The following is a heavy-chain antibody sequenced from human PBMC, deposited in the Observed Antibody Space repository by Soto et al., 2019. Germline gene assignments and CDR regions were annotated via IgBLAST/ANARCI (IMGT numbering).Heavy chain of an antibody. Sequence: ASVKVSCKASGYTFTSYYMHWVRQAPGQGLEWMGIINPSGGSTSYAQKFQGRVTMTRDTSTSTVYMELSSLRSEDTAVYYCAREGGPGSSSLGNWFDPWGQGALVTVSS. CDR2: INPSGGST. D-gene: IGHD6-6*01. CDR1: GYTFTSYY. CDR3: AREGGPGSSSLGNWFDP. J-gene: IGHJ5*02. V-gene: IGHV1-46*03.